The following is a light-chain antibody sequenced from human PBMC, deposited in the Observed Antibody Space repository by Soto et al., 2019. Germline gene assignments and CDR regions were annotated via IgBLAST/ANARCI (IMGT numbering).Light chain of an antibody. V-gene: IGKV3-15*01. CDR2: DTS. CDR3: QQYDNWPPCT. J-gene: IGKJ2*02. CDR1: QSVSRF. Sequence: EIVMTQSPATLSVSPGERVTLSCRASQSVSRFLAWYQQRPGQAPRLLIYDTSTRATGVPASFSGSRSGTEFSLTISSLQSEDFAVYYCQQYDNWPPCTFGQGTKLEVK.